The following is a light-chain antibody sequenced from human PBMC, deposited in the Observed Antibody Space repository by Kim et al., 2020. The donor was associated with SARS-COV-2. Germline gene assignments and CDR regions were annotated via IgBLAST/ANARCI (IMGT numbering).Light chain of an antibody. V-gene: IGLV1-40*01. CDR3: QSYDSSLSGVL. Sequence: QRITISCHGRSSNSGAGYPLHWYQQLPGTAPTLLIYGNSNRPSGVPDRFSGSKSGTSASLAITGLQAEDEADYYCQSYDSSLSGVLFGGGTQLTVL. CDR2: GNS. J-gene: IGLJ2*01. CDR1: SSNSGAGYP.